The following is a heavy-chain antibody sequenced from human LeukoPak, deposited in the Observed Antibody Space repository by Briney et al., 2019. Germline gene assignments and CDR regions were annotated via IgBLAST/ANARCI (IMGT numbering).Heavy chain of an antibody. V-gene: IGHV3-30*02. D-gene: IGHD2-8*02. CDR2: IRGDGSNK. Sequence: GGSLRLSCAVSGFMFREYGMHWVRQTPDKGLEWVAFIRGDGSNKLFAEPVEGRFTISRDNSKNTVSLQMNSLRSEDTAVYYCVVDHTGESDYWGQGTLVTVSS. CDR3: VVDHTGESDY. CDR1: GFMFREYG. J-gene: IGHJ4*02.